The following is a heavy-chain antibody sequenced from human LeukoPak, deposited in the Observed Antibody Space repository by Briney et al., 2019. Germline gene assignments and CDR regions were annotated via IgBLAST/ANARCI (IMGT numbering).Heavy chain of an antibody. CDR1: GFTFSSYG. J-gene: IGHJ4*02. CDR3: ARTFWSGYYFDY. CDR2: ISYDGSNK. V-gene: IGHV3-30*03. Sequence: GGSLRLSCAASGFTFSSYGMHWVRQAPGKGLEWVAVISYDGSNKYYADSVKGRFTISRDNSKNTLYLQMSSLRAEDTAVYYCARTFWSGYYFDYWGQGTLVTVSS. D-gene: IGHD3-3*01.